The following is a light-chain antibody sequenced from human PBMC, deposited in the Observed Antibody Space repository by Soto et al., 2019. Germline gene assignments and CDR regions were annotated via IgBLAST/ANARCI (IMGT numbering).Light chain of an antibody. Sequence: QSVLTQPPSVYAAPGQTVTISCSGSSSNIENNYVSWYQQLPGTAPKLLIYDNNKRPSGIPDRFSGSKSGTSATLGITGLQTGDEADYYCGTWDSSLSDVVFGGGTKLTVL. CDR1: SSNIENNY. CDR3: GTWDSSLSDVV. J-gene: IGLJ2*01. V-gene: IGLV1-51*01. CDR2: DNN.